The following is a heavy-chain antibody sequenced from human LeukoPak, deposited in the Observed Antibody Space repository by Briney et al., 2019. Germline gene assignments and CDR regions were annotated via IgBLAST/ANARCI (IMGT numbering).Heavy chain of an antibody. V-gene: IGHV3-23*01. D-gene: IGHD1-26*01. CDR2: ISGSGGST. CDR1: GFTFSSYA. Sequence: GGSLRLSCAASGFTFSSYAMSWVRQAPGKGLEWVSAISGSGGSTYYADSVKGRSTISRDNSKNTLYLQMNSLRAEDTAVYYCAKAEWELLGIHWGQGTLVTVSS. CDR3: AKAEWELLGIH. J-gene: IGHJ4*02.